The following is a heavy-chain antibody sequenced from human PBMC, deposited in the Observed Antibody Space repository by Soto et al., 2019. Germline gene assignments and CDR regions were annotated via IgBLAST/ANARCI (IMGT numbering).Heavy chain of an antibody. Sequence: SETLSLTCTVSGGSISSSSYYWGWIRQPPGKGLEWIGSIYYSGSTYYNPSLKSRVTISVDTSKNQFSLKLSSVTATDTAVYYCARGKVSVGKYYDFWSGYYIFDPWGQGTLVTVSS. CDR1: GGSISSSSYY. CDR3: ARGKVSVGKYYDFWSGYYIFDP. CDR2: IYYSGST. V-gene: IGHV4-39*01. D-gene: IGHD3-3*01. J-gene: IGHJ5*02.